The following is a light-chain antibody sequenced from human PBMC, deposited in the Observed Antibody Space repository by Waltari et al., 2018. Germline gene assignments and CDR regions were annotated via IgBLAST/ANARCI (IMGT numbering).Light chain of an antibody. CDR1: QSVLYSSNNKNY. Sequence: DIVMTQSPDSLAVSLGERATINCKSSQSVLYSSNNKNYLAWYQQKPGQPPKLLIYWASTRESGVPDRFSGSGSETDFTLTSSSLQAEDVAVYYCQQYYSSLPYTFGQGTKLEIK. CDR2: WAS. CDR3: QQYYSSLPYT. J-gene: IGKJ2*01. V-gene: IGKV4-1*01.